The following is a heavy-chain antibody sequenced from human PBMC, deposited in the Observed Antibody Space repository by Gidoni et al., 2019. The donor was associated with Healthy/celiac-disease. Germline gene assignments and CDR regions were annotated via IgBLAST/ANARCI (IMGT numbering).Heavy chain of an antibody. D-gene: IGHD1-26*01. Sequence: YAQKFQGRVTITADKFTSTAYMELSSLRSEDTAVYYCARISGSTAYWGQGTLVTVSS. J-gene: IGHJ4*02. V-gene: IGHV1-69*02. CDR3: ARISGSTAY.